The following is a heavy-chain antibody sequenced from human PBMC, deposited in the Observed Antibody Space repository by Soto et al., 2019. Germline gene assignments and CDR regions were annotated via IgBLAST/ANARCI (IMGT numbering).Heavy chain of an antibody. V-gene: IGHV3-33*01. J-gene: IGHJ6*03. CDR2: IWYDGSNK. CDR3: ARDARDIVVVVAATKYYYYYMDV. CDR1: GFTFSSYG. D-gene: IGHD2-15*01. Sequence: GGSLRLSCAASGFTFSSYGMHWVRQAPGKGLEWVAVIWYDGSNKYYADSVKGRFTISRDNSKNTLYLQMNSLRAEDTAVYYCARDARDIVVVVAATKYYYYYMDVWGKGTTVTVSS.